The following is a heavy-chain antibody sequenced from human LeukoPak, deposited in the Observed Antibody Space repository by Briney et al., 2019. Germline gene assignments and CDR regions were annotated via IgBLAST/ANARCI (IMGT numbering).Heavy chain of an antibody. CDR3: ARAWGIAARPDWFDP. V-gene: IGHV1-2*02. Sequence: ASVKVSCKASGYTFTGYYMHWVRQAPGQGLEWMGWINPNSGGTNYAQKFQGRVTMTRDTSISTAYMELSRLRSDDTAVYYCARAWGIAARPDWFDPWGQGTLVTVPS. J-gene: IGHJ5*02. CDR2: INPNSGGT. D-gene: IGHD6-6*01. CDR1: GYTFTGYY.